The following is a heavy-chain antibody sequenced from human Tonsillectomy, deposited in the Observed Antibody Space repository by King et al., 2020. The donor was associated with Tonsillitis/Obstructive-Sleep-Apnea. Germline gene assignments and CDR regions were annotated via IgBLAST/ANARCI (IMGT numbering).Heavy chain of an antibody. V-gene: IGHV1-46*01. CDR3: ARDGNVVVVVAATLSHYYYMDV. Sequence: VQLVESGAEVKKPGASVKVSCKASGYTFTSYYMHWVRQAPGQGLEWMGIINPSGGSTSYAQKFQGRVTMTRDTSTSTVYMELSSRRSEDTAVYYCARDGNVVVVVAATLSHYYYMDVWGKGTTVTVSS. J-gene: IGHJ6*03. CDR2: INPSGGST. CDR1: GYTFTSYY. D-gene: IGHD2-15*01.